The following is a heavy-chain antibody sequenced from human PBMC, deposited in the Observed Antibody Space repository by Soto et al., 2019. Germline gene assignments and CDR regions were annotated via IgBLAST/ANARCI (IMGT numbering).Heavy chain of an antibody. J-gene: IGHJ4*02. Sequence: QVQLVQSGADMKKPGASVKVSCKASGYTFTHYDINWVLQATGQGLEWMGGMNPNTGNTGFAQKFQDRVTMPRNTCISTAYMELSSLRSEDTALYFCARGGWGAPFDFWAQGPPVTASS. CDR2: MNPNTGNT. V-gene: IGHV1-8*01. D-gene: IGHD3-16*01. CDR3: ARGGWGAPFDF. CDR1: GYTFTHYD.